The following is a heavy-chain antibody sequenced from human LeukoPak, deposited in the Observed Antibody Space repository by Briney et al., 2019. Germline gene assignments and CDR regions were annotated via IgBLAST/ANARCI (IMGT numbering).Heavy chain of an antibody. CDR2: IYHSGST. CDR1: HYSISSNYY. Sequence: SETLPLTCTVSHYSISSNYYWGWIRQPPGKGLEWIGSIYHSGSTYYNPSLKSRVTISVDTSKNQFSLKLTSVTAADTAVYYCARSSGYMSYWGQGTLVTVSP. J-gene: IGHJ4*02. D-gene: IGHD3-22*01. CDR3: ARSSGYMSY. V-gene: IGHV4-38-2*02.